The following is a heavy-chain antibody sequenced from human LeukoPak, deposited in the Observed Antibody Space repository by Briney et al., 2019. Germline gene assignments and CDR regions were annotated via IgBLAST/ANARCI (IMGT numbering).Heavy chain of an antibody. Sequence: SVKVSCKASGGTFSGYAISWVRQAPGQGLEWMGGIIPIFGTANYAQKFQGRVTITTDESTSTAYMELSSLRSEDTAVYYCARQDCSGGSCYLYYFDYWGQGTLVTVSS. J-gene: IGHJ4*02. CDR1: GGTFSGYA. CDR2: IIPIFGTA. CDR3: ARQDCSGGSCYLYYFDY. D-gene: IGHD2-15*01. V-gene: IGHV1-69*05.